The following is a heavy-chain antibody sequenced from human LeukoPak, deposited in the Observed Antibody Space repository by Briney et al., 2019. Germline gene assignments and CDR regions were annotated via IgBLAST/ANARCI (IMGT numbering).Heavy chain of an antibody. J-gene: IGHJ4*02. V-gene: IGHV1-69*13. D-gene: IGHD1-26*01. CDR3: ARDGHGMSSIVGATLDY. Sequence: ASVKVSCKASGGTFSSYAISWVRQAPGQGLEWMGGIIPIFGTANYAQKFQGRVTITADESTSTAYMELSSLRCEDTAVYYCARDGHGMSSIVGATLDYWGQGTLVTVSS. CDR1: GGTFSSYA. CDR2: IIPIFGTA.